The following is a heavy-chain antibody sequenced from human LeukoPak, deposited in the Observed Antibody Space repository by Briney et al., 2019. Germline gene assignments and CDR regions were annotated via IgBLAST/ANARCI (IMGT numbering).Heavy chain of an antibody. J-gene: IGHJ4*02. V-gene: IGHV4-31*03. D-gene: IGHD3-22*01. CDR1: GGSISSGGYY. CDR2: IYYSGST. Sequence: SETLSLTCTVSGGSISSGGYYWSWIRQHPGKGLEWIGYIYYSGSTYYNPSLKSRLTISVDTSENQFSLNLSSVTASDTAVYYCARQKILDDNYDSSGYYVDQWGQGSLVTVSS. CDR3: ARQKILDDNYDSSGYYVDQ.